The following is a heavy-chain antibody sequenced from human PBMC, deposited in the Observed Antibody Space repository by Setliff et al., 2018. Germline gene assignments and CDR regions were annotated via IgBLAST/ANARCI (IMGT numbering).Heavy chain of an antibody. V-gene: IGHV4-39*07. D-gene: IGHD4-17*01. Sequence: KASETLSLTCTVSGGSISSSSYYWGWIRQPPGKGLEWSGSIYYSGSTYYNPSLKSRVTISVDTSKNQFSLKLSSVTAADTAVYFCARGTKTMVINYWYFDVWGRGTPVTVSS. CDR3: ARGTKTMVINYWYFDV. CDR2: IYYSGST. CDR1: GGSISSSSYY. J-gene: IGHJ2*01.